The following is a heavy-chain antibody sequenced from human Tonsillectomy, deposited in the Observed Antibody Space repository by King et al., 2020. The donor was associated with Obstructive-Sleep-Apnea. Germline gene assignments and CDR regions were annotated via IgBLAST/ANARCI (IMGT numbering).Heavy chain of an antibody. CDR3: ARGIVVVVATPEYFQN. J-gene: IGHJ1*01. CDR2: IYYSGST. CDR1: GGSISSSSYY. D-gene: IGHD2-15*01. Sequence: QLQESGPGLVKPSETLSLTCTVSGGSISSSSYYWGWIRQPPGKGLEWIVSIYYSGSTYYNPSLKSRVTISVDTTNNQSSPRLSSVTAADTAVYYCARGIVVVVATPEYFQNWGQGTLVTVSS. V-gene: IGHV4-39*07.